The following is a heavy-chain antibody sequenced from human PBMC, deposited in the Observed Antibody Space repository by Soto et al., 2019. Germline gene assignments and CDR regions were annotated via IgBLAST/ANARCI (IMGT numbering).Heavy chain of an antibody. Sequence: SETLSLTCSVYGGSFSGYYWSWIRQPPGKGLEWIGEINHSGSTNYNPSLKSRVTISVDTSKNQFSLKLSSVTAADTAVYYCGSKSIAVARVLYWGQTTRVT. CDR1: GGSFSGYY. J-gene: IGHJ4*02. CDR2: INHSGST. V-gene: IGHV4-34*01. D-gene: IGHD6-19*01. CDR3: GSKSIAVARVLY.